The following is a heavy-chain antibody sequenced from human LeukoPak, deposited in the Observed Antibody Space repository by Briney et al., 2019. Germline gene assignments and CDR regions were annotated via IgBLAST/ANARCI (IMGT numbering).Heavy chain of an antibody. J-gene: IGHJ4*02. Sequence: SETLSLTCTVSGGSISSGDYYWSWIRQPPGKGLEWIGYIYYSGSTYYNPSLKSRVTISVDTSKNQFSLKLSSVTAADTAVYYCARGIVGARPFDYWGQGTLVTVSS. CDR2: IYYSGST. D-gene: IGHD1-26*01. CDR1: GGSISSGDYY. V-gene: IGHV4-30-4*08. CDR3: ARGIVGARPFDY.